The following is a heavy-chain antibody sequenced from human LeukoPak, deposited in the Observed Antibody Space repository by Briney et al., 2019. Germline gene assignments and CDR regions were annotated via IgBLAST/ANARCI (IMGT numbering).Heavy chain of an antibody. D-gene: IGHD4-17*01. J-gene: IGHJ6*02. CDR1: GGSISSYY. Sequence: KPSETLFLTCTVSGGSISSYYWSWIRQPPGKGLEWIGYIYYSGSTNYNPSLKSRVTISVDTSKNQFSLKLSSVTAADTAVYYCAREIRSYYYYGMDVWGQGTTVTVSS. CDR3: AREIRSYYYYGMDV. CDR2: IYYSGST. V-gene: IGHV4-59*01.